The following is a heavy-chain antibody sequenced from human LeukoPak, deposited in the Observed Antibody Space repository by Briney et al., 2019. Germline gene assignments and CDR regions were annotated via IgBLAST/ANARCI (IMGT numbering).Heavy chain of an antibody. D-gene: IGHD3-10*01. CDR1: GGSISSSSYY. CDR2: INHSGST. J-gene: IGHJ4*02. Sequence: SETLSLTCTVSGGSISSSSYYWGWIRQPPGKGLEWIGEINHSGSTNYNPSLKSRVTISVDTSKNQSSLKLSSVTAADTAVYYCARSRGDYDYWGQGTLVTVSS. V-gene: IGHV4-39*07. CDR3: ARSRGDYDY.